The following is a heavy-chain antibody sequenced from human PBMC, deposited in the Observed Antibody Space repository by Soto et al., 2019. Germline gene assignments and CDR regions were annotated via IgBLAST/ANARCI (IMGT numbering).Heavy chain of an antibody. V-gene: IGHV3-23*01. CDR2: ILVGGST. CDR3: AKATATGEGAFDI. J-gene: IGHJ3*02. D-gene: IGHD2-8*02. CDR1: GFTCSSYD. Sequence: GSLRLSCAASGFTCSSYDMSWVRQAPGKGLEWVSTILVGGSTHYPDSVKGRLTISRVNSKNTVSLQMNSLTAGDTAVYYCAKATATGEGAFDISGQGAMVTVSS.